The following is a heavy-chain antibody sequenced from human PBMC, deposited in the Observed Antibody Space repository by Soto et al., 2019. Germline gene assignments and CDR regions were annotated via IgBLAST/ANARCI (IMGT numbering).Heavy chain of an antibody. V-gene: IGHV5-51*01. Sequence: GESLKISCKGSGYRLTNYWIGWVRQMPGKGLEWMGIIYPGDSDTRYSPSFQGQVTISADKSISTAYLQWSSLKASDTAMYYCTASATGDYYYYAMDVWGQGTTVTVSS. D-gene: IGHD7-27*01. CDR2: IYPGDSDT. J-gene: IGHJ6*02. CDR3: TASATGDYYYYAMDV. CDR1: GYRLTNYW.